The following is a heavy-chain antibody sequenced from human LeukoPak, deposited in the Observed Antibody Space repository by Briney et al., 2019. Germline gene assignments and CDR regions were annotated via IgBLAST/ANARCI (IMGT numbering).Heavy chain of an antibody. CDR3: AIIVDTAMVPPFDH. Sequence: GGSLRLSCAASGFTFDDYAMHWVRQAPGKGLEWVSGISWNSGNIGYADSVKGRFTISRDNAKNSLYLQMNSLRAEDTALYYCAIIVDTAMVPPFDHWGQGTLVTVSS. CDR2: ISWNSGNI. V-gene: IGHV3-9*01. J-gene: IGHJ4*02. D-gene: IGHD5-18*01. CDR1: GFTFDDYA.